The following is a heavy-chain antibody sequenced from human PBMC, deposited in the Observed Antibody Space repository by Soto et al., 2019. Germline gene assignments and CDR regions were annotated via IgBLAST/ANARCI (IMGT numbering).Heavy chain of an antibody. CDR3: AKGLDYDFLGMDV. Sequence: QVQLVESEGGVVQPGRSLRLSCAASGFTFSSYGMHWVSQAPGKGLEWVAVISYDGSNKYYADSVKGRFTISRDNSKNTLYLQMNSLRAEDTAVYYCAKGLDYDFLGMDVWGQGTTVTVSS. CDR1: GFTFSSYG. V-gene: IGHV3-30*18. CDR2: ISYDGSNK. D-gene: IGHD3-3*01. J-gene: IGHJ6*02.